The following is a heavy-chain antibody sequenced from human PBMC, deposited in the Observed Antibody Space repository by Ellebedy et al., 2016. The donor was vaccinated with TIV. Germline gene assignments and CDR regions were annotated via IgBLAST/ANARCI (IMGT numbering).Heavy chain of an antibody. Sequence: GESLKISCAASGFTFRNFAMTWVRQAPGRGLEWVSSISSSGVSTDYADSVRGRVTISRDNSKNTLYLQMNSLRDDDTALYYCAKLDSSGYYYGRFDYWGQGTLVTVSS. CDR1: GFTFRNFA. D-gene: IGHD3-22*01. V-gene: IGHV3-23*01. J-gene: IGHJ4*02. CDR2: ISSSGVST. CDR3: AKLDSSGYYYGRFDY.